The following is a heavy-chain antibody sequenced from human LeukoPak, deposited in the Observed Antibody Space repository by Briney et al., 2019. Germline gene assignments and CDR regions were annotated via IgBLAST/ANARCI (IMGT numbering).Heavy chain of an antibody. CDR3: ARVVGSGFGYFDY. CDR2: IWYDGSNK. V-gene: IGHV3-33*01. D-gene: IGHD6-19*01. J-gene: IGHJ4*02. Sequence: GGSLRLSCAASGFAFSSYGMHWVRQAPGKGLEWVAVIWYDGSNKYYADSVKGRFTITRDNSKNTLYLQMNSLRAEDTAVYYCARVVGSGFGYFDYWGQGTLVTVSS. CDR1: GFAFSSYG.